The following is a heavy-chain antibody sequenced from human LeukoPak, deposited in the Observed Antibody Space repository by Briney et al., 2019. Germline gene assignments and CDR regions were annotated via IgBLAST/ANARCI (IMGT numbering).Heavy chain of an antibody. J-gene: IGHJ6*03. V-gene: IGHV3-30*19. CDR2: ISYDGSNK. CDR1: GFTFSSYG. CDR3: ARAPYYDFWSGYKPHGYYYYYMDV. Sequence: GGSLRLSCAASGFTFSSYGMHWVRQAPGKGLEWVAVISYDGSNKYYADSVKGRFTISRDNSKNTLYLQMNSLRAEDTAVYYCARAPYYDFWSGYKPHGYYYYYMDVWGKGTTVTVSS. D-gene: IGHD3-3*01.